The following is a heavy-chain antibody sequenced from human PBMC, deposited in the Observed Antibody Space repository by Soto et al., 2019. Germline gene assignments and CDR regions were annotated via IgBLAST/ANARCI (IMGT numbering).Heavy chain of an antibody. J-gene: IGHJ4*02. V-gene: IGHV3-74*01. D-gene: IGHD2-15*01. CDR1: GFTFSSYW. CDR2: INSDGSST. Sequence: EVQLVESGGGLVQPGGSLRLSCAASGFTFSSYWMHWVRQAPGKGLVWVSRINSDGSSTSYADSVKCRFTISRDNAKNPLYLQRNSLRAEDTAVYYCVRTSLVVAAATREDYWGQGTLVTVSS. CDR3: VRTSLVVAAATREDY.